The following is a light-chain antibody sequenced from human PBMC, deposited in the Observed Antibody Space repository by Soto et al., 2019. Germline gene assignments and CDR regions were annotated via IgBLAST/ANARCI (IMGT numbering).Light chain of an antibody. J-gene: IGKJ1*01. CDR1: QTISSW. CDR3: QHYNSYSEA. Sequence: DIQMTQSPSTLSGSVGDRVTITCRASQTISSWLAWYQQKPGKAPKLLIYKASTLKSGVPSRFSGSGSGTEFTLTISSLQPGDFATYYCQHYNSYSEAFSQGTKVDIK. CDR2: KAS. V-gene: IGKV1-5*03.